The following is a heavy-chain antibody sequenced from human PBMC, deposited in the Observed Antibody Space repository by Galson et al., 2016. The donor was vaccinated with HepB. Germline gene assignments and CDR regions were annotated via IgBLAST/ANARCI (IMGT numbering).Heavy chain of an antibody. V-gene: IGHV3-33*01. CDR3: EGERKEDWDGGNCKSVYFDY. CDR2: IWYDGRNK. Sequence: SLRLSCAASGFTFSNSAMHWVRQAPGKGLEWVAVIWYDGRNKYYADSVQGRFTISKDNSDNTLYLQMNSLRVDDTAVLYCEGERKEDWDGGNCKSVYFDYWGQGTLVSVSS. CDR1: GFTFSNSA. D-gene: IGHD4-23*01. J-gene: IGHJ4*02.